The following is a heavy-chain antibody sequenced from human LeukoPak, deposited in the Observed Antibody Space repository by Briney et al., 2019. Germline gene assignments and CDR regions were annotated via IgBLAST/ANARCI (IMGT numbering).Heavy chain of an antibody. CDR3: ATWSTKEAFNI. D-gene: IGHD2-8*01. V-gene: IGHV1-2*02. CDR1: GYTFTGYY. CDR2: INTRSGDT. J-gene: IGHJ3*02. Sequence: ASVKVSCKASGYTFTGYYMHWMRQAPGQGLECMGWINTRSGDTNYAQMFQGRVTLTRDTSISTAYMELSRLRSDDTAVYYCATWSTKEAFNIWGQGTMVTVSS.